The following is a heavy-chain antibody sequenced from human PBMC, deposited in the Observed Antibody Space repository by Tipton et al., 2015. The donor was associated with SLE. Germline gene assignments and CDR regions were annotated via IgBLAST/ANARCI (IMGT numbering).Heavy chain of an antibody. CDR2: FSSSGGT. V-gene: IGHV4-61*09. J-gene: IGHJ4*02. D-gene: IGHD2-21*01. CDR1: GASIASGSYY. Sequence: TLSLTCTVSGASIASGSYYWSWIRQPAGKGLEWIGHFSSSGGTNYNTSLKSRVTISADTSKNEISLKMTSVTAADTAVYYCARRDCGGDCYYGHWGQGTQVTVSS. CDR3: ARRDCGGDCYYGH.